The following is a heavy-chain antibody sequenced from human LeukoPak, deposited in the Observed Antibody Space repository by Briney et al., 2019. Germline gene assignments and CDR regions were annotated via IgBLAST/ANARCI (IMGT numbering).Heavy chain of an antibody. Sequence: PSETLSLICTVSGGSISNYYWSWIRQPPGKGLEWIGYIYYSGSTNYNPSLKSRVTISVDTSKNQFSLKLSSVTAADTAVYYCARHFGHGDYPLDYWGQGTLVTVSS. CDR2: IYYSGST. CDR1: GGSISNYY. J-gene: IGHJ4*02. V-gene: IGHV4-59*08. CDR3: ARHFGHGDYPLDY. D-gene: IGHD4-17*01.